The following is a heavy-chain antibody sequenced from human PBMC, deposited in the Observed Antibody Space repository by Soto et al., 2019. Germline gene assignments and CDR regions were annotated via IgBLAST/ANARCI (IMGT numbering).Heavy chain of an antibody. V-gene: IGHV3-11*01. CDR1: GFTFSDYY. J-gene: IGHJ6*03. D-gene: IGHD4-17*01. CDR2: ISSSGSTI. CDR3: ARFREITVTTAEDHYYYYYYMDV. Sequence: GGSLRLSCAASGFTFSDYYMSWIRQAPGKGLEWVSYISSSGSTIYYADSVKGRFTISRDNAKNSLYLQMNSLRAEDTAVYYCARFREITVTTAEDHYYYYYYMDVWGKGTTVTVSS.